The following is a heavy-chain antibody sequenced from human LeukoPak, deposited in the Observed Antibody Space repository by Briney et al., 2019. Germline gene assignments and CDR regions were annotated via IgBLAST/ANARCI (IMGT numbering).Heavy chain of an antibody. D-gene: IGHD5-12*01. Sequence: GGSLRLSCAASGFTFSSYGMHWVRQAPGKGLEWVAVISYDGSNKYYADSVKGRFTISSDNSKNTLNLQMNSLRAEDTAVYYCAKDFVATIDFRGYYFDYWGQGTLVTVSS. CDR3: AKDFVATIDFRGYYFDY. CDR2: ISYDGSNK. CDR1: GFTFSSYG. V-gene: IGHV3-30*18. J-gene: IGHJ4*02.